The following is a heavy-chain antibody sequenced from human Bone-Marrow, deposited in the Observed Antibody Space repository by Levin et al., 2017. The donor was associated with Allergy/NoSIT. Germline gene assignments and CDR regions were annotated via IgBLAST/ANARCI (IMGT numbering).Heavy chain of an antibody. CDR1: GFTFSSYS. D-gene: IGHD2-15*01. J-gene: IGHJ6*03. CDR3: ARGSVVAATPYYYYYMDV. CDR2: ISSSSSTI. Sequence: LSLTCAASGFTFSSYSMNWVRQAPGKGLEWVSYISSSSSTIYYADSVKGRFTISRDNAKNSLYLQMNSLRAEDTAVYYCARGSVVAATPYYYYYMDVWGKGTTVTVSS. V-gene: IGHV3-48*01.